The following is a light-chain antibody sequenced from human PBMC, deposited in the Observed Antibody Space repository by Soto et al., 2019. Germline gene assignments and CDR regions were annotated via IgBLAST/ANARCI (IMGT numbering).Light chain of an antibody. V-gene: IGKV3-15*01. Sequence: EIVMTQSPATLSVSPGERATLSCRASQSVSSNLAWYQQKPGQAPRLLIYGASTRSTGIPAGFSGSGSGTTFTLSIISLQSEDFAVYYCQQYNNWPAWTFCQGTKVESK. CDR1: QSVSSN. CDR3: QQYNNWPAWT. CDR2: GAS. J-gene: IGKJ1*01.